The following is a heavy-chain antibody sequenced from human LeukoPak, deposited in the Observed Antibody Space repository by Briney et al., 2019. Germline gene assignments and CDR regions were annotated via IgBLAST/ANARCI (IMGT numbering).Heavy chain of an antibody. Sequence: SETLSLTCTVSGYSISSGYYWGWIRQPPGKGLEWIGSIYHSGSTYYNPSLKSRVTISVDTSKNQFSLKLSSVTAADTAVYYCAREGYGGDSGLDSWGQGTLVTVSS. CDR3: AREGYGGDSGLDS. D-gene: IGHD4-23*01. CDR2: IYHSGST. J-gene: IGHJ4*02. V-gene: IGHV4-38-2*02. CDR1: GYSISSGYY.